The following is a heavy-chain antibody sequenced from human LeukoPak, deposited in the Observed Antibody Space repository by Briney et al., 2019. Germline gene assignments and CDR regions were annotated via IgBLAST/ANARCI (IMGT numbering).Heavy chain of an antibody. D-gene: IGHD2-2*01. CDR1: GGSISSYY. V-gene: IGHV4-59*01. CDR3: ARDRCSSTSCIKRMDY. Sequence: SETLSLTCTVSGGSISSYYWSWIRQPPGKGLEWIGYIYYSGSTNYNPSLKSRVTISVDTSKNQFSLKLSSVTAADTAVYYCARDRCSSTSCIKRMDYWGQGTLVTVSS. CDR2: IYYSGST. J-gene: IGHJ4*02.